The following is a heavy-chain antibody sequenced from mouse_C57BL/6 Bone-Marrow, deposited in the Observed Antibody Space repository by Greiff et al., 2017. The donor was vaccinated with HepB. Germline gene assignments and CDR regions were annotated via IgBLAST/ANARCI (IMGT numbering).Heavy chain of an antibody. CDR1: GYTFTGYW. Sequence: QVQLQQSGAELMKPGASVKLSCTATGYTFTGYWIEWVKQRPEHGLEWIGEILPGGGSTNYTEKFQGKATFTADTSSNTAYLQLSSLTTADSAIYYCASEDGNYGEVDYWGQGTTLTVSA. CDR2: ILPGGGST. D-gene: IGHD2-1*01. V-gene: IGHV1-9*01. J-gene: IGHJ2*01. CDR3: ASEDGNYGEVDY.